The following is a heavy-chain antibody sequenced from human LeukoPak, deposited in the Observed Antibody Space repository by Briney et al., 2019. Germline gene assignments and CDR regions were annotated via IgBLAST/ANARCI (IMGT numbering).Heavy chain of an antibody. D-gene: IGHD3-10*01. CDR1: GFTFDDYA. J-gene: IGHJ3*02. CDR3: AKEVVRGVMTRGFAFDI. Sequence: GGSLRLSCAASGFTFDDYAMHWVRQAPGKGLEWVSGISWNSGSIGYADSVKGRFTVSRDNAKNSLYLQMNSLRAVDTALYYCAKEVVRGVMTRGFAFDIWGQGTMVTVSS. CDR2: ISWNSGSI. V-gene: IGHV3-9*01.